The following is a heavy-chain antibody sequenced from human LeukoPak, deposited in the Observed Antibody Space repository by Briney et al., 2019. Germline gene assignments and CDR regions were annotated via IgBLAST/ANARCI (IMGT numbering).Heavy chain of an antibody. J-gene: IGHJ4*02. CDR3: AKAGNYYGSGPLVTNPEYYFDY. D-gene: IGHD3-10*01. Sequence: GGSLRLSCAASGFTFSSHGMSWVRQAPGKGLEWVSAISGSGGSTYYADSVKGRFTISRDNSKNTLYLQMNSLRAEDTAVYYCAKAGNYYGSGPLVTNPEYYFDYWGQGTLVTVSS. CDR1: GFTFSSHG. CDR2: ISGSGGST. V-gene: IGHV3-23*01.